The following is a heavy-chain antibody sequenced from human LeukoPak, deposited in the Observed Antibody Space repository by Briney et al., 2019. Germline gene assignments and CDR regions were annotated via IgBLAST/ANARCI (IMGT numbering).Heavy chain of an antibody. CDR2: IYYSGST. CDR3: AKDRGAAADYDYYMDV. J-gene: IGHJ6*03. D-gene: IGHD6-13*01. Sequence: PSETLSLTCTVSGGSISSYYWSWIRQPPGKGLEWIGYIYYSGSTNYNPSLKSRVTISVDTSKNQFSLKLSSVTAADTAVYYCAKDRGAAADYDYYMDVWGKGTTVTVSS. CDR1: GGSISSYY. V-gene: IGHV4-59*01.